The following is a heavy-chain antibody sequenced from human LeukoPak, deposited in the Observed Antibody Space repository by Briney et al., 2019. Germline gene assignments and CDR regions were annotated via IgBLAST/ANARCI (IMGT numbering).Heavy chain of an antibody. D-gene: IGHD3-3*01. CDR1: GFTFSSYA. J-gene: IGHJ5*02. V-gene: IGHV3-30-3*01. Sequence: GGSLRLSCAASGFTFSSYAMHWVRQAPGKGLEWVAVISYDGSNKYYADSVKGRFTISRDNSKNTLYLQMNSLRAEDTAVYYCARGLLEITYYDFWSGYLASYDHWGQGTLVTVSS. CDR2: ISYDGSNK. CDR3: ARGLLEITYYDFWSGYLASYDH.